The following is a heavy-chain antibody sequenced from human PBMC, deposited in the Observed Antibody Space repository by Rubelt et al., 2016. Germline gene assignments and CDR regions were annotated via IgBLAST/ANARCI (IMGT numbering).Heavy chain of an antibody. D-gene: IGHD3-22*01. CDR3: ASGSSGYYYDAVDI. CDR2: IYYSGST. CDR1: GASISSSSYY. J-gene: IGHJ3*02. Sequence: QLQLQESGPGLVKPSETLSLTCPVSGASISSSSYYWGWIRQPPGKGLEWIGYIYYSGSTNYNPFLKSLVTISVDTSKNQCSLKLSSVTAADTAVYYCASGSSGYYYDAVDIWGQGTMVTVSS. V-gene: IGHV4-61*05.